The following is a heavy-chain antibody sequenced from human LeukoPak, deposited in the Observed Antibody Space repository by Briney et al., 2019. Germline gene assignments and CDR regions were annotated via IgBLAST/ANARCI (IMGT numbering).Heavy chain of an antibody. V-gene: IGHV3-33*01. CDR1: GFTFSSYG. J-gene: IGHJ6*02. CDR2: IWYDGSNK. Sequence: GGSLRLSCAASGFTFSSYGMHWVRQAPGKGLEWVAVIWYDGSNKYYADSVKGRFTISRDNSKNTLYLQMNSLRAEDTAVYHCAGGEYSSSPPYYYGMDVWGQGTTVTVSS. D-gene: IGHD6-6*01. CDR3: AGGEYSSSPPYYYGMDV.